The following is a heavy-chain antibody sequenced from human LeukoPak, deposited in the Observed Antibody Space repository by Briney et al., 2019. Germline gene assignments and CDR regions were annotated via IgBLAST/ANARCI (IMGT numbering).Heavy chain of an antibody. CDR3: ARLYYDFWSGYYDP. D-gene: IGHD3-3*01. CDR2: ISAYNGNT. Sequence: ASVTVSCKASGYTFTSYGISWVRQAPGQGLEWMGWISAYNGNTNYAQKLQGRVTMTTDTSTSTAYMELRSLRSDDTAVYYCARLYYDFWSGYYDPWGQGTLVTVSS. CDR1: GYTFTSYG. V-gene: IGHV1-18*01. J-gene: IGHJ5*02.